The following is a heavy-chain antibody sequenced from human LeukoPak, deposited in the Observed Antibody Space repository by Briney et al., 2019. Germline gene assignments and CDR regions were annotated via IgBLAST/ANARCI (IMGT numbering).Heavy chain of an antibody. CDR3: ARSELRYFDWLLPQYYYYGMDV. CDR2: ISYDGSNK. J-gene: IGHJ6*02. D-gene: IGHD3-9*01. Sequence: GGSLRLSCAASGFTFSSYGMHWVRQAPGRGLEWVAVISYDGSNKYYADSVKGRFTISRDNSKNTLYLQMNSLRAEDTAVYYCARSELRYFDWLLPQYYYYGMDVWGQGTTVTVSS. CDR1: GFTFSSYG. V-gene: IGHV3-30*03.